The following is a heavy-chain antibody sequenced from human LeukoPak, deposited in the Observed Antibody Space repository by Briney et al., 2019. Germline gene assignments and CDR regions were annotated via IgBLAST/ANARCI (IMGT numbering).Heavy chain of an antibody. D-gene: IGHD3-3*01. J-gene: IGHJ4*02. CDR2: ISYDGSNK. Sequence: GGSLRLSCAASGFTFSSYAMHWVRQAPGKGLEWVAVISYDGSNKYYADSVKGRFTISRDNSKNTLYLQMNSLRAEDTAVYYCAKEQSIFGVVIGYWGQGTLVTVSS. CDR1: GFTFSSYA. V-gene: IGHV3-30-3*01. CDR3: AKEQSIFGVVIGY.